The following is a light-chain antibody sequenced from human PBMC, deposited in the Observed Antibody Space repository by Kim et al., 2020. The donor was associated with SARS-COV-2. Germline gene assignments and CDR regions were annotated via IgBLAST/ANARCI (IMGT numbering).Light chain of an antibody. Sequence: EIVLTQSPAPLSVSPGERATLSCRASQSVDSHVAWYQQKPGQTPKVLIYGASTRATGIPARFTGSRSGTEFTLTISSLQSEDFAIYHCQQYGDWPWTFGQGTKVDIK. V-gene: IGKV3-15*01. J-gene: IGKJ1*01. CDR2: GAS. CDR1: QSVDSH. CDR3: QQYGDWPWT.